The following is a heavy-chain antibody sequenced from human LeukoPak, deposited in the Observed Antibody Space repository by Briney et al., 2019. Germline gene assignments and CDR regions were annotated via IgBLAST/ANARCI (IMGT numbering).Heavy chain of an antibody. CDR1: GYRFTSYG. Sequence: GESLKISCKGSGYRFTSYGIGWVRLMPGKGLEWMGLIYPDDSDTRYSPSFQGQVTISADKSISTAYLQWSSLKASDTAIYYCARLGLGSGSSCDYWGQGTLVIVSS. J-gene: IGHJ4*02. D-gene: IGHD3-10*01. CDR2: IYPDDSDT. CDR3: ARLGLGSGSSCDY. V-gene: IGHV5-51*01.